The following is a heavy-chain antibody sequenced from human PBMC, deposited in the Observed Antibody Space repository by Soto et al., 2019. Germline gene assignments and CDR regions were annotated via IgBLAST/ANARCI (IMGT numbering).Heavy chain of an antibody. Sequence: GECLRLSCAGSGFTFSSYGMHWVRQAPGKGLEWVAVTSYDGSNKYYADSVKGRFTISRDNSKNTLYPQMNSLRAEDTAVYYCAQDGPFNTLLGVVTPFDYYYGMDAWGQGTTVTAPS. CDR1: GFTFSSYG. J-gene: IGHJ6*02. D-gene: IGHD3-3*01. V-gene: IGHV3-30*18. CDR3: AQDGPFNTLLGVVTPFDYYYGMDA. CDR2: TSYDGSNK.